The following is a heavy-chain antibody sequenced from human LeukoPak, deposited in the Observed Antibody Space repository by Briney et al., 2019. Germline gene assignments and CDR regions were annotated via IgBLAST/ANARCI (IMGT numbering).Heavy chain of an antibody. CDR1: GFTFSNYD. CDR3: AKSGDGYNLVGFDY. Sequence: PGGSLRLSCAASGFTFSNYDMHWVRQAPGKGLKWVSALSGGGGSTYYADSVKGRFTISRDNSKNTLYLQMNSLRAEDTAVYYCAKSGDGYNLVGFDYWGQGTLVTVSS. J-gene: IGHJ4*02. CDR2: LSGGGGST. V-gene: IGHV3-23*01. D-gene: IGHD5-24*01.